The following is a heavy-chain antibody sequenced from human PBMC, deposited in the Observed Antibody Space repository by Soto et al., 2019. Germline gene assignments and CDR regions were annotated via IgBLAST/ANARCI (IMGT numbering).Heavy chain of an antibody. Sequence: QMQLVQSGPEVKKPGTSVKVSCKASGFPFTSSAVQWVRQASGQRLEWIGWIVVGSGNTNYAQKFQERVTMTRDMSTSTAYMELSSLRSEDKAVYYCAAYYDSSGYRDYWGQGPLVTVSS. V-gene: IGHV1-58*01. J-gene: IGHJ4*02. CDR3: AAYYDSSGYRDY. CDR1: GFPFTSSA. D-gene: IGHD3-22*01. CDR2: IVVGSGNT.